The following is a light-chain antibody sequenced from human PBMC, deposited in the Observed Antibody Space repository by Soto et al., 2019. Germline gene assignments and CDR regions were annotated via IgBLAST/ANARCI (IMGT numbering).Light chain of an antibody. CDR1: SEHSNYA. CDR3: QTWGTGIHVI. CDR2: LNSDGSH. Sequence: QPVLTQSPSASASLGASVKLTCTLSSEHSNYAIAWHQQQPEKGPRYLMKLNSDGSHSKGDGIPDRFSGSSSGAERYLTISSLQSEDEADYYCQTWGTGIHVIFGGGTKVTVL. V-gene: IGLV4-69*01. J-gene: IGLJ2*01.